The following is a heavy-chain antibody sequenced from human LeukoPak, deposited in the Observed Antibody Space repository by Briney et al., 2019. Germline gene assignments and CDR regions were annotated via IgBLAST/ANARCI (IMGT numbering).Heavy chain of an antibody. CDR1: GFTFSNYW. Sequence: PGGSRRLSCAASGFTFSNYWMHWVRQAPGEGLVWVSRISSDGSSTTYADSVKGRFTISRDNSKNALYLQMNSLRAEDTAVYYCAKDRGSGSSFDYWGQGTLVTVSS. CDR3: AKDRGSGSSFDY. V-gene: IGHV3-74*01. D-gene: IGHD1-26*01. J-gene: IGHJ4*02. CDR2: ISSDGSST.